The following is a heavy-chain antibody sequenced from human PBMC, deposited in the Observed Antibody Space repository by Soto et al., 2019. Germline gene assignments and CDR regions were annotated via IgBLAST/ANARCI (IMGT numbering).Heavy chain of an antibody. J-gene: IGHJ3*02. CDR3: ARDCSGGSCYFGDAFDI. D-gene: IGHD2-15*01. CDR1: GGSISSGGYY. Sequence: QVQLQESGPGLVKPSQTLSLTCTVSGGSISSGGYYWSWIRQHPGKGLEWIGYIYYSGSTYYNPSLKSRVTISGDTAKNQFPLKLRSVTAADTAVYYCARDCSGGSCYFGDAFDIWGQGTMVTVSS. V-gene: IGHV4-31*03. CDR2: IYYSGST.